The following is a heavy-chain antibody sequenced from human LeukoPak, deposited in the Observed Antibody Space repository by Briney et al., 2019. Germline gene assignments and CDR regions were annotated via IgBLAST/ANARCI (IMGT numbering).Heavy chain of an antibody. Sequence: PGGSLRLSCGASRFTFSNYWMSWVRQAPGRGPEWVANVNRDGSETYYLDSVKGRFTISKDNAKNSLYLQMNSLRAEDTALYHCARNNGMDVWGQGTTVIVSS. J-gene: IGHJ6*02. CDR1: RFTFSNYW. CDR2: VNRDGSET. V-gene: IGHV3-7*03. CDR3: ARNNGMDV.